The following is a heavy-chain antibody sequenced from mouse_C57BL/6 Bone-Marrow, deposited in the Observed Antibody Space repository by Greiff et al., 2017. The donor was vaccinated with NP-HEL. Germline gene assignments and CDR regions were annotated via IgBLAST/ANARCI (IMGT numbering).Heavy chain of an antibody. CDR3: ARYDSNYGYAMDY. CDR2: INPNNGGT. D-gene: IGHD2-5*01. V-gene: IGHV1-18*01. Sequence: VQLQQSGAELVRPGTSVKMSCKASGYTFTDYNMDWVKQSHGKSLEWIGDINPNNGGTIYNQKFKGKATLTVDKSSSTAYMELRSLTSEDTAVYYCARYDSNYGYAMDYWGQGTSVTVSS. J-gene: IGHJ4*01. CDR1: GYTFTDYN.